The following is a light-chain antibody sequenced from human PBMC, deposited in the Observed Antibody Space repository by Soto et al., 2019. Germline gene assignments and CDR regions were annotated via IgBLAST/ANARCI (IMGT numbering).Light chain of an antibody. V-gene: IGLV2-14*01. CDR3: SSYTISSTYV. J-gene: IGLJ1*01. CDR2: DVS. Sequence: QSALTQPASVSGSPGQSITISCTGTSNDVGIYNSVSWFQHHPGKGPKLVIYDVSNRPSGVSNRFSGSKSGNTASLTISGLQAEDEADYHCSSYTISSTYVFGTGTKVTLL. CDR1: SNDVGIYNS.